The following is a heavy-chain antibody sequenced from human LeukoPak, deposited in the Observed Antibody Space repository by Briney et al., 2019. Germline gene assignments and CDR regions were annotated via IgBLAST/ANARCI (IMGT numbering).Heavy chain of an antibody. CDR1: RFTFSSYA. D-gene: IGHD4-17*01. CDR2: ISYDGSNK. Sequence: GRSLRLSCTASRFTFSSYAMRWVRQAPGKGLEWVAVISYDGSNKYYADSVKGRFTISRDNSKNTLYLQMNSLRAEDTAVYYCAREGSTVTAEYFQHWGQGTLVTVSS. V-gene: IGHV3-30-3*01. J-gene: IGHJ1*01. CDR3: AREGSTVTAEYFQH.